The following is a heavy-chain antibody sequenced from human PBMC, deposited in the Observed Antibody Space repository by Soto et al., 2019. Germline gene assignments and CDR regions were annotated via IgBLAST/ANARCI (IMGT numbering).Heavy chain of an antibody. V-gene: IGHV3-23*01. D-gene: IGHD3-10*01. CDR3: AKGRPNSSGSGGGNYKAGGDY. Sequence: EVQLLGSGGGLVQPGGSLRLSCAASGLTFSTYAMSWVRQAPGKGLEWVSSISGNGANTYYTDSVKGRFIISRDNSKNTLFLQMNSLSAEDTALYYCAKGRPNSSGSGGGNYKAGGDYWGQGTLVTVSS. CDR1: GLTFSTYA. CDR2: ISGNGANT. J-gene: IGHJ4*02.